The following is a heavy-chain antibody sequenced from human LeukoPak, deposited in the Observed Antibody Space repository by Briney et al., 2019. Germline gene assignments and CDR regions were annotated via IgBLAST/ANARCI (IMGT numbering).Heavy chain of an antibody. Sequence: GGSLRLSCAASGFTFSSYAIHWVRQAPGKGLEWVAVISYDGSNKYYTDSVKGRFTISRDNSKNTLYLQMNSLRAEDTAVYYCARETGSAVGSTDFDYWGQGTLVTVSS. D-gene: IGHD4-17*01. V-gene: IGHV3-30-3*01. CDR2: ISYDGSNK. CDR3: ARETGSAVGSTDFDY. CDR1: GFTFSSYA. J-gene: IGHJ4*02.